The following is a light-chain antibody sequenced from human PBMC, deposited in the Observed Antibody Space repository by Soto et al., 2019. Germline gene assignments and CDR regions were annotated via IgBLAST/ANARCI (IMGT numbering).Light chain of an antibody. J-gene: IGKJ2*01. CDR3: QQYYSTPQVT. CDR2: WAS. V-gene: IGKV4-1*01. CDR1: QSVLYSSNNKNY. Sequence: DIVMTQSPDSLAVSLGERATINCKSSQSVLYSSNNKNYLAWYQQKPGQPPKLLIYWASTRESGVPDRFSGSGSGPEFTLTISSLQAEDVAVYYCQQYYSTPQVTFGQGTKLEIK.